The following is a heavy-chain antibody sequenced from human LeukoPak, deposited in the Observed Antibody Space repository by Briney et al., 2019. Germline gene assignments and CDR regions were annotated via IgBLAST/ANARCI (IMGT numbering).Heavy chain of an antibody. CDR3: ARDSIGEDDSSGYYNG. CDR2: ISSSGSTI. V-gene: IGHV3-48*03. D-gene: IGHD3-22*01. CDR1: GFTFSSYE. Sequence: PGGSLRLSCSASGFTFSSYEMNWVRQAPGKGLEWVSYISSSGSTIYYADSVKGRFTISRDNAKNSLYLQMNSLRAEDTAVYYCARDSIGEDDSSGYYNGWGQGTLVTVSS. J-gene: IGHJ4*02.